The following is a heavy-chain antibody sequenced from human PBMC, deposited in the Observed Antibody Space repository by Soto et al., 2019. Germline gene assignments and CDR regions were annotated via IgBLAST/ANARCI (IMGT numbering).Heavy chain of an antibody. CDR1: GASIGSSY. CDR2: IFYSGCT. CDR3: ATSYGNAWYTY. J-gene: IGHJ4*02. D-gene: IGHD6-13*01. V-gene: IGHV4-59*01. Sequence: PSETLSLTCTVSGASIGSSYWSWIRQPPGKGLEWMGYIFYSGCTNYSPSLNSRVSITVDTSKNQLSLHLTSVTVADTAVYYCATSYGNAWYTYWGQGTQVTVSS.